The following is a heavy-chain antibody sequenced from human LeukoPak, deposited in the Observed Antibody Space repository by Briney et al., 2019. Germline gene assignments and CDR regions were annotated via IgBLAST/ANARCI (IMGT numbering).Heavy chain of an antibody. CDR3: TTIFGVVSDDAFDI. J-gene: IGHJ3*02. V-gene: IGHV3-21*01. Sequence: PGGSLRLSCAASGFTLSSYSMNWVRQAPGKGLEWVSSISSSSSYIYYADSVKGRFTISRDNAKNSLYLQMNSLRAEDTAVYYCTTIFGVVSDDAFDIWGQGTMVTVSS. CDR2: ISSSSSYI. D-gene: IGHD3-3*01. CDR1: GFTLSSYS.